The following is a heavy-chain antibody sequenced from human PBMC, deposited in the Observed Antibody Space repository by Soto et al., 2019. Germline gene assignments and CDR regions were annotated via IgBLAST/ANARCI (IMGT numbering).Heavy chain of an antibody. V-gene: IGHV5-51*01. D-gene: IGHD1-26*01. Sequence: LGESLKISCKGSGYSFTSYWIGWVRQMPGKXLEWMGIIYPGDSDTRYSPSFQGQVTISADKSISTAYLQWSSLKASDTAMYYCATKLDRGKATNYYGMDVWGQGTTVTVSS. J-gene: IGHJ6*02. CDR1: GYSFTSYW. CDR2: IYPGDSDT. CDR3: ATKLDRGKATNYYGMDV.